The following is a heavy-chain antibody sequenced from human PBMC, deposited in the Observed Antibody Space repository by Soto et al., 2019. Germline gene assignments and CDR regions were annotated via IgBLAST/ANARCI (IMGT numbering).Heavy chain of an antibody. CDR2: INGDDTIR. CDR1: GFTLSRYW. CDR3: AGGVTLSGTANDY. V-gene: IGHV3-74*01. Sequence: EVQLVESGGGLVQPGGSLRLSCVASGFTLSRYWMHWVRQVPGKGLEWVSRINGDDTIRSYADSVKGRFTISRDNARTTLYLHMSSLRAEDTAVYYCAGGVTLSGTANDYWGQGTLVTVSS. J-gene: IGHJ4*02. D-gene: IGHD2-21*02.